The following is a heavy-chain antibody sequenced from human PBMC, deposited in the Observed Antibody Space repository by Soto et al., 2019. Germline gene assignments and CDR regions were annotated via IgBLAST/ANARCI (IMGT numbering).Heavy chain of an antibody. D-gene: IGHD3-10*01. CDR3: AREGWITMVRGADYYMDV. CDR2: IYYSGST. V-gene: IGHV4-59*01. CDR1: GGSISSYY. J-gene: IGHJ6*03. Sequence: SETLSLTCTVSGGSISSYYWSWIRQPPGKGLEWIGYIYYSGSTNYNPSLKSRVTISVDTSKNQFSLKLSSVTAADTAVYYCAREGWITMVRGADYYMDVWGKGTTVTVSS.